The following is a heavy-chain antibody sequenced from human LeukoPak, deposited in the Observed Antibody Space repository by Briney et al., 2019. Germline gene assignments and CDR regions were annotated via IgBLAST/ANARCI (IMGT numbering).Heavy chain of an antibody. V-gene: IGHV4-4*07. CDR3: ARGISWYNWNYEDYIDV. D-gene: IGHD1-7*01. CDR2: IYTSGST. J-gene: IGHJ6*03. Sequence: SETLSLTCTVSGVSISSYYWSWIRQPPGKGLEWIGRIYTSGSTNYNPSLKSRVTMSVDTSKNQFTLKLSSVTAADTAVYYCARGISWYNWNYEDYIDVWGKGTRVTVFS. CDR1: GVSISSYY.